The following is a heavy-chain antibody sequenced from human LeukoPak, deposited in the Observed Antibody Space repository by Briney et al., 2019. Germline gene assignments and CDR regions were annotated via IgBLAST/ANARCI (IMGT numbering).Heavy chain of an antibody. J-gene: IGHJ5*02. D-gene: IGHD6-13*01. Sequence: ASVRVSCKAAGSTFTRYYMHWVRQAPGHGLEWMGRINPNSGGADYARKFQGRVTMTRDTYISTAYMELSSLRSDDTAVYYCALRTIVADGKPFDPWGQGTLGTVSS. CDR2: INPNSGGA. V-gene: IGHV1-2*02. CDR1: GSTFTRYY. CDR3: ALRTIVADGKPFDP.